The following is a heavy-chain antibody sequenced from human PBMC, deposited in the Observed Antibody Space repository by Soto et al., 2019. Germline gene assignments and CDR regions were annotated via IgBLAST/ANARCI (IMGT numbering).Heavy chain of an antibody. CDR1: GYTFTSYT. D-gene: IGHD1-26*01. CDR2: ISPYNGNT. V-gene: IGHV1-18*01. CDR3: ARVVGALGHWFDP. Sequence: QVQLVQSGAEVKEPGTSVKVSCKASGYTFTSYTISWVRQAPGQGLEWMGRISPYNGNTNYAQKLQGRVTMTTDTSTSIAYMELRSLRSDDTAVYYCARVVGALGHWFDPWGQGTLVTLSS. J-gene: IGHJ5*02.